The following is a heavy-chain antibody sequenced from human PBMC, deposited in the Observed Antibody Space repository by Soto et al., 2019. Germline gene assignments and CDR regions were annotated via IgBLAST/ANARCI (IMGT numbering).Heavy chain of an antibody. J-gene: IGHJ3*02. Sequence: ASVKVSFKASGYTFTGYYMHWVRQAPGQGLEWMGWINPNSGGTNYAQKFQGWVTMTRDTSISTAYMELSRLRSDDTAVYYCARVTVTGDDAFDIWGQGTMVTVSS. CDR1: GYTFTGYY. CDR2: INPNSGGT. D-gene: IGHD7-27*01. V-gene: IGHV1-2*04. CDR3: ARVTVTGDDAFDI.